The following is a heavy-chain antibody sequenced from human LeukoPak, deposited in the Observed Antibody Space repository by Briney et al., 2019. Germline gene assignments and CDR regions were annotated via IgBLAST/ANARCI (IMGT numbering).Heavy chain of an antibody. J-gene: IGHJ4*02. CDR2: ISGSGVSA. D-gene: IGHD6-19*01. CDR1: GFTFNAYA. Sequence: PGGSLRLSCAASGFTFNAYAMSWVRQVPGKGLEWISAISGSGVSAYYADSVKGRFTISRDNSKNTLYLQMNSLRAEDTAVYYCAKKVVISGWFPFDSWGQGTLVTVSS. V-gene: IGHV3-23*01. CDR3: AKKVVISGWFPFDS.